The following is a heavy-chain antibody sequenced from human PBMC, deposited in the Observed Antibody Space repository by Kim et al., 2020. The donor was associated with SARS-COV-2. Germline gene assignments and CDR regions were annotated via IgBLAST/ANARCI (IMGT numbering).Heavy chain of an antibody. CDR3: ARERGGYDY. V-gene: IGHV3-48*03. D-gene: IGHD1-26*01. CDR2: GTTT. Sequence: GTTTYYADSVKGRFTIARGNAKNSLFLQMNSLSAEDTAVYYCARERGGYDYWGQGTLVTVSS. J-gene: IGHJ4*02.